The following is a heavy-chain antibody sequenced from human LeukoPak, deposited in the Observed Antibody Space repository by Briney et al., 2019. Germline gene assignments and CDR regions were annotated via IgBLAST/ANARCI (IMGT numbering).Heavy chain of an antibody. D-gene: IGHD4-17*01. CDR1: GFTFSSYE. J-gene: IGHJ3*02. V-gene: IGHV3-48*03. Sequence: GGSLRLSCAASGFTFSSYEMNWVRQAPGKGLEWVSYISSSGSTIYYADSVKGRFTISRDNAKNSLYLQMNSLRAEDTAVYYCARDSLPLYDYGDDGDAFDIWGQGTMVTVSS. CDR3: ARDSLPLYDYGDDGDAFDI. CDR2: ISSSGSTI.